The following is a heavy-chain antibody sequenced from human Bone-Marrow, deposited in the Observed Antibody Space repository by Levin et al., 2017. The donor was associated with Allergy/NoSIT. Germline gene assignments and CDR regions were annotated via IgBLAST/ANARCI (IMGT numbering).Heavy chain of an antibody. V-gene: IGHV3-15*01. CDR1: GFPFSNAW. CDR3: TTLTWVPKCRGGGCFGG. J-gene: IGHJ1*01. CDR2: IKSEADGGTT. Sequence: GESLKISCAASGFPFSNAWMSWVRQAPGKGLEWVGHIKSEADGGTTHYAAPVKGRFTISRDDSKATVVLQMNSLKTDDTAVYYCTTLTWVPKCRGGGCFGGWSQGTLVTVSS. D-gene: IGHD2-15*01.